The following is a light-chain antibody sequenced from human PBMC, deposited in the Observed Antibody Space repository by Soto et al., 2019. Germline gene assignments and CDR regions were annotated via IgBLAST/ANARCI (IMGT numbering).Light chain of an antibody. V-gene: IGLV2-14*01. J-gene: IGLJ2*01. CDR2: DVR. CDR3: SSYTSSSTLI. Sequence: QSVLTQPASVSGSPGQSITISCTGTSSDIGGYNYISWYQQLPGKAPKFIIYDVRNRPSGVSNRFSGSRSGNTASLTISGLQAEDEADYYCSSYTSSSTLIFGGGTKLTVL. CDR1: SSDIGGYNY.